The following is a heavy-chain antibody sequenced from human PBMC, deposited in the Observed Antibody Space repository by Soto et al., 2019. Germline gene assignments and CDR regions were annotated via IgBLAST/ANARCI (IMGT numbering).Heavy chain of an antibody. D-gene: IGHD3-22*01. Sequence: PGESLKISCKGSGYSFNNNWIGWVRQMPGKGLEWMGIIHPGDSDSRYSPSFQGQVTMSVDKSINTAYLQWSSLKASDTAMYYCAPRASSGFTDYWGQGTLVTVSS. CDR2: IHPGDSDS. V-gene: IGHV5-51*01. CDR3: APRASSGFTDY. CDR1: GYSFNNNW. J-gene: IGHJ4*02.